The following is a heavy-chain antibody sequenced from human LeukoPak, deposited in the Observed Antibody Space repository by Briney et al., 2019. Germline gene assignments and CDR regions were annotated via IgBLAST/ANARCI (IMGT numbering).Heavy chain of an antibody. D-gene: IGHD5-18*01. CDR1: GYSISSGYY. Sequence: ETLSLTCSVSGYSISSGYYWGWIRQPPGKGLEWIGSIYHSGSTYYNPSLKSRVTISLDTSKNQFSLKVRSVTAADTAVYYCASTRGYSYGYRFDYWGQGTLVTVSS. J-gene: IGHJ4*02. CDR3: ASTRGYSYGYRFDY. V-gene: IGHV4-38-2*02. CDR2: IYHSGST.